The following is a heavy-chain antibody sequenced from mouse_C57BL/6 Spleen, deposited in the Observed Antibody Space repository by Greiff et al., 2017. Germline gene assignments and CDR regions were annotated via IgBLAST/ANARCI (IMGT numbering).Heavy chain of an antibody. V-gene: IGHV1-55*01. Sequence: VQLQQPGAELVKPGASVKMSCKASGYTFTSYWITWVKQRPGQGLEWIGDIYPGSGSTNYNEKFKSKATLTVDTSSGTAYMQLSSLTSEDSAVYYCARDSSDYYAMDYWGQGTSVTVSS. CDR3: ARDSSDYYAMDY. D-gene: IGHD3-2*02. J-gene: IGHJ4*01. CDR1: GYTFTSYW. CDR2: IYPGSGST.